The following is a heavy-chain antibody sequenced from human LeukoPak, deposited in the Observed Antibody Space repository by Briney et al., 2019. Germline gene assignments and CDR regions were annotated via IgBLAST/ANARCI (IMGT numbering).Heavy chain of an antibody. J-gene: IGHJ4*02. CDR3: GKTDIYFNPIDY. CDR2: IHRDGRT. D-gene: IGHD3-9*01. Sequence: SETLSLTCTVSGGSISGYYWSWIRQPPGQGLEWIGEIHRDGRTRYNPSLKSRVTMSMGYSKNQFSLSVTSVTAADTAIYYCGKTDIYFNPIDYWGPGSLVTVSS. CDR1: GGSISGYY. V-gene: IGHV4-59*12.